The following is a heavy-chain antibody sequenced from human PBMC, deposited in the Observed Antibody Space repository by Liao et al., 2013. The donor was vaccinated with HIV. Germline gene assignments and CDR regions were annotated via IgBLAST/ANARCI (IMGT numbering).Heavy chain of an antibody. CDR1: GGSISSGDYY. CDR2: INYSGTT. D-gene: IGHD3-10*01. Sequence: QLQLQESGPGLVKPSETLSLTCTVSGGSISSGDYYWSWIRQPPGKRLEWIGYINYSGTTNYSPSLKSRVTISVDTSKNQFSLSLSSVTAADTAVYYCARAPYYSGSGSYSNSIPFDYWGQGTLVTVSS. V-gene: IGHV4-61*08. CDR3: ARAPYYSGSGSYSNSIPFDY. J-gene: IGHJ4*02.